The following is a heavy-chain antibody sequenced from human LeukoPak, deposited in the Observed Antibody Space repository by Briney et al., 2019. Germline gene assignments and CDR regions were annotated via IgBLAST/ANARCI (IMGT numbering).Heavy chain of an antibody. V-gene: IGHV1-46*01. CDR2: INPSGGST. Sequence: ASVKGSCKASGHTSTRYYIHWVRQAPGQGLEWMGIINPSGGSTSYAQKFQGRVSMTRDMSTSTVFMTLSSLGSEDTAVYYCARADYGDYLFESWGQGTLVTVSS. D-gene: IGHD4-17*01. CDR1: GHTSTRYY. J-gene: IGHJ4*02. CDR3: ARADYGDYLFES.